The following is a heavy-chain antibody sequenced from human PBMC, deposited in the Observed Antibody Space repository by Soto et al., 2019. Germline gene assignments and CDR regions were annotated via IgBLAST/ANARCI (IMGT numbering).Heavy chain of an antibody. D-gene: IGHD1-26*01. CDR3: ARERKVDCGRKGLDV. CDR1: GYNFTTYD. V-gene: IGHV1-8*01. CDR2: MDPNSGST. Sequence: ASVKVSCKASGYNFTTYDINWGRQAPGQGLEWLGWMDPNSGSTGYAQNFQGRITMTRNISRNTAHMELSSLQSEDTAVYYCARERKVDCGRKGLDVWGQGTTVTVSS. J-gene: IGHJ6*02.